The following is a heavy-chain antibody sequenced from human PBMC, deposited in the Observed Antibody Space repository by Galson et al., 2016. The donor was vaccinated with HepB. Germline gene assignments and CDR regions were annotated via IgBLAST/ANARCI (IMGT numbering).Heavy chain of an antibody. J-gene: IGHJ5*01. CDR1: GLTFSSYA. D-gene: IGHD6-13*01. CDR3: AKASGYSKTWLNS. V-gene: IGHV3-23*01. CDR2: ISGSGGNT. Sequence: SLRLSCAASGLTFSSYAMSWVRQAPGKGLEWVSFISGSGGNTNFADSVKGRFTVSRDNSKNTLYLQMNNLRAEDTAVYYCAKASGYSKTWLNSWGQGTLVPVSS.